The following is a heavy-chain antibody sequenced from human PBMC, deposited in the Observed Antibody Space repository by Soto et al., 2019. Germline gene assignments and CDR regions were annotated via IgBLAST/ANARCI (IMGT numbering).Heavy chain of an antibody. V-gene: IGHV1-18*04. CDR3: ARENTVTTSSFYYYYYGMGV. J-gene: IGHJ6*02. CDR2: ISAYNGNT. CDR1: GYTFTSYG. D-gene: IGHD4-4*01. Sequence: ASVKVSCKASGYTFTSYGISWVRQAPGQGLEWMGWISAYNGNTNYAQKLQGRATMTTDTSTSTAYMELRSLRSDDTAVYYCARENTVTTSSFYYYYYGMGVWGQGTTVTVSS.